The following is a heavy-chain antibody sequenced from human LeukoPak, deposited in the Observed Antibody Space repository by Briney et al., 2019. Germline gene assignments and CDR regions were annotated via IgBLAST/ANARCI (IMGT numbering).Heavy chain of an antibody. CDR1: GGSINNYY. D-gene: IGHD5-18*01. CDR3: ARHTWIQLWSSFDY. V-gene: IGHV4-4*07. J-gene: IGHJ4*02. CDR2: ISTSGST. Sequence: PSETLSLTCTVSGGSINNYYWSWIRQPAGKGLEWIGRISTSGSTNYHPSLKSRVTISVDTSKNQFSLKLSSVTAADTAVYYCARHTWIQLWSSFDYWGQGTLVTVSS.